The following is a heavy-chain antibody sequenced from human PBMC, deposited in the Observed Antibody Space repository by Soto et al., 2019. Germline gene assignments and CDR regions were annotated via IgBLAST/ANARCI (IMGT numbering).Heavy chain of an antibody. CDR2: MYWGDDK. CDR3: AHRRTKRATIYFDY. Sequence: QITLKESGPTLVKPTQTLTLTCTFSGFSLITSGEGVGWIRQPPGKALEWLALMYWGDDKRYSPSLKSRLTPXRXTXINQVVLTMTNLDPVDTATYYCAHRRTKRATIYFDYWGQGTLVTVSS. CDR1: GFSLITSGEG. V-gene: IGHV2-5*02. J-gene: IGHJ4*02. D-gene: IGHD5-12*01.